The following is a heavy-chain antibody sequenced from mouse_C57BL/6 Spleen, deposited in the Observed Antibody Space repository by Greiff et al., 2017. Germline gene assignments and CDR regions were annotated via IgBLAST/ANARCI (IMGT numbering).Heavy chain of an antibody. D-gene: IGHD2-5*01. Sequence: VKLQESGPELVKPGASVKLSCKASGYTFTSYDINWVKQRPGQGLEWIGWIYPRDGSTKYNEKFKGKATLTVDTSSSTAYMELHSLTSEDSAVYFCARRYSNYYFDYWGQGTTLTVSS. CDR1: GYTFTSYD. CDR3: ARRYSNYYFDY. V-gene: IGHV1-85*01. J-gene: IGHJ2*01. CDR2: IYPRDGST.